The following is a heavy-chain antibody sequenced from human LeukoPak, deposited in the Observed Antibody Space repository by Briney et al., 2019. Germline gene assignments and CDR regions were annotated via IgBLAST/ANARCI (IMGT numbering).Heavy chain of an antibody. CDR3: ARGRGDTYYYDSSGYYVRFDP. Sequence: SETLSLTCALYGGSFSGYYWSWIRQPPGKGLEWIGEINHSGSTNYNPSLKSRVTISVDTSKNQFSLKLSSVTAADTAVYYCARGRGDTYYYDSSGYYVRFDPWGQGTLVTVSS. D-gene: IGHD3-22*01. CDR2: INHSGST. J-gene: IGHJ5*02. V-gene: IGHV4-34*01. CDR1: GGSFSGYY.